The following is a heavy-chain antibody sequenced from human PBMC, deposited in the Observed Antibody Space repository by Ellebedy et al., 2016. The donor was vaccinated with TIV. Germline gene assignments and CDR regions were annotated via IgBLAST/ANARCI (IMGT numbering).Heavy chain of an antibody. J-gene: IGHJ4*02. D-gene: IGHD1-26*01. CDR2: IDGRSDWT. CDR1: GFNVSDHG. V-gene: IGHV3-23*01. CDR3: TRDSGWEESD. Sequence: GESLKISXAASGFNVSDHGMSWVRQAPGKGLEWVSGIDGRSDWTDYLDSVKCRFTTSRDNSKNTLHLQMNSLRVEDTAVYFCTRDSGWEESDWGQGTLVIVSS.